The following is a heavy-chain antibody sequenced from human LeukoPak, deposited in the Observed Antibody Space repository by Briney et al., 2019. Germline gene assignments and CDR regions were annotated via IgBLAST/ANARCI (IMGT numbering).Heavy chain of an antibody. CDR1: GGTFSSYA. CDR3: ARVSAWDGVTRQYMDV. D-gene: IGHD5-18*01. V-gene: IGHV1-69*05. J-gene: IGHJ6*03. Sequence: SSVKVSCKASGGTFSSYAISWVRQAPGQGLEWMGGIISIFGTANYAQKFQGRVTITTDESTSTAYMELSSLRSEDTAVYYGARVSAWDGVTRQYMDVWGKGTTVTVSS. CDR2: IISIFGTA.